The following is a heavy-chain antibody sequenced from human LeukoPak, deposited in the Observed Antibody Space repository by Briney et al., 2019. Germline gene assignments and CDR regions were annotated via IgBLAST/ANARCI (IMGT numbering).Heavy chain of an antibody. J-gene: IGHJ6*03. CDR2: INPDSGNT. V-gene: IGHV1-8*03. Sequence: ASVKVSCKASGYTFTGYYIHWVRQAPGQGLEWMGGINPDSGNTGYAQKFQGRVTITRNTSISTAYMELSSLRSEDTAVYYCVRGAGATISYYHYYMDVWGKGTTVTVSS. CDR3: VRGAGATISYYHYYMDV. CDR1: GYTFTGYY. D-gene: IGHD1-26*01.